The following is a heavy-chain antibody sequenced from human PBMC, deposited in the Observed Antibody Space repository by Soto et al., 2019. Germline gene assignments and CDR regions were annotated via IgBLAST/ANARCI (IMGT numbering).Heavy chain of an antibody. V-gene: IGHV1-2*04. CDR3: ARDMRQLVVGGDYYYYGMDV. Sequence: QVLLVQSGAEVKKPGASVKVSCKASGYTFTGYYMHWVRQAPGQGLEWMGWINPNSGGTNYAQKFQGWVTMTRDTSISTAYMELSRLRSDDTAVYYCARDMRQLVVGGDYYYYGMDVWGQGTTVTVSS. CDR2: INPNSGGT. D-gene: IGHD6-6*01. J-gene: IGHJ6*02. CDR1: GYTFTGYY.